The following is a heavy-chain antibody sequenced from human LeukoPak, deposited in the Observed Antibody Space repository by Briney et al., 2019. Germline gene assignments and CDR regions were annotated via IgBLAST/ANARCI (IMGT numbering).Heavy chain of an antibody. CDR2: INPNSGGT. V-gene: IGHV1-2*02. D-gene: IGHD1-26*01. Sequence: ASVKVSCKASGYTFTGYYMHWVRQAPGQGLEWMGWINPNSGGTNCAQKFQGRVTMTRDTSISTAYMELSRLRSDDTAVYYCARSGSGSYPLGNYWGQGTLVTVSS. CDR3: ARSGSGSYPLGNY. J-gene: IGHJ4*02. CDR1: GYTFTGYY.